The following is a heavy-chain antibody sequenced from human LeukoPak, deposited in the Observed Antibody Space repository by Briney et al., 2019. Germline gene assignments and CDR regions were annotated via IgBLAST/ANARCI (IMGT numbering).Heavy chain of an antibody. CDR1: GFTFSSYA. D-gene: IGHD6-13*01. Sequence: GESLRLSCGASGFTFSSYAMNWVRQAPGKGLEWVSSISSSSNSIFYAKSVKGRFTISRDNTKNSLYLQMNSLTVEDTAVYYCARDFVRSSTSDYYYYMDVWGKGTTVTVSS. CDR2: ISSSSNSI. CDR3: ARDFVRSSTSDYYYYMDV. V-gene: IGHV3-21*01. J-gene: IGHJ6*03.